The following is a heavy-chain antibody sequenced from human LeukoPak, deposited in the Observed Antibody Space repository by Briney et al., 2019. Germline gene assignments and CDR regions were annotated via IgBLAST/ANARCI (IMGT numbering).Heavy chain of an antibody. V-gene: IGHV3-9*01. J-gene: IGHJ4*02. Sequence: GGSLRLSCAASGFTFDDYAMHWVRQAPGKGLEWVSGISWNNGSIGYADSVKGRFTISRGNAKNSLYLQMNSLRAEDTALYYCAKVGGYSGYGYFDYWGQGTLVTVSS. D-gene: IGHD5-12*01. CDR1: GFTFDDYA. CDR2: ISWNNGSI. CDR3: AKVGGYSGYGYFDY.